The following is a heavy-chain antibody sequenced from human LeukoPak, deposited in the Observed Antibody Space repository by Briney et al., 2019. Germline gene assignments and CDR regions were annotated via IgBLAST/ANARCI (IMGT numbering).Heavy chain of an antibody. CDR2: IYYSGST. V-gene: IGHV4-39*01. J-gene: IGHJ4*02. CDR3: ARIEEVEMATVYFDY. CDR1: GGSISSSSYY. Sequence: TSETLSFTCTVSGGSISSSSYYWGWIRQPPGKGLEWIGSIYYSGSTYYNPSLKSRVTISVDTSKNQFSLKLSSVTAADTAVYYCARIEEVEMATVYFDYWGQGTLVTVSS. D-gene: IGHD5-24*01.